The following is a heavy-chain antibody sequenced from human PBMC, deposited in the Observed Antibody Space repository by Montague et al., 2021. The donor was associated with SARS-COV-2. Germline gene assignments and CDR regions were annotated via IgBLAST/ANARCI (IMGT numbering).Heavy chain of an antibody. CDR2: VSASGST. J-gene: IGHJ4*02. Sequence: SETLSLTCTVSGGSISSYYWSWIRQPAGKGLEWIGRVSASGSTNYNPSLNSRVTMSGDTSKKQFSLRLSPVTAADTAVYYCARDVVAAPGTFDYWGQGTLVIVSS. CDR1: GGSISSYY. D-gene: IGHD6-13*01. CDR3: ARDVVAAPGTFDY. V-gene: IGHV4-4*07.